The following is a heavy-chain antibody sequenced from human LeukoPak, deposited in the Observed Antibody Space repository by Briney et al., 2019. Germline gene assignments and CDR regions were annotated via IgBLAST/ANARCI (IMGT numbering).Heavy chain of an antibody. Sequence: GRSLRLSCAASGFTFSSYSMNWVRQAPGKGLEWVSSISSSSSYIYYADSVKGRFTISRDNAKNSLYLQMNSLRAEDTAVYYCARDAGTNRYFDWLSTRNYFDYWGQGTLVTVSS. CDR2: ISSSSSYI. J-gene: IGHJ4*02. CDR1: GFTFSSYS. V-gene: IGHV3-21*01. CDR3: ARDAGTNRYFDWLSTRNYFDY. D-gene: IGHD3-9*01.